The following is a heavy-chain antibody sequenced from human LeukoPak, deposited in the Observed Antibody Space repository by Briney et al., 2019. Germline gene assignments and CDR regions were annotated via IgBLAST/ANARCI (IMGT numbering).Heavy chain of an antibody. CDR1: GFIFSSYW. J-gene: IGHJ4*02. CDR2: IKQDGNEK. D-gene: IGHD6-19*01. Sequence: PGGSLRLSCTASGFIFSSYWMTWVRQAPGKGLEWVANIKQDGNEKYYVDSVKGRFTISRDNAQNSLYLQMNSLRADDTAVYYCAKSRSRSAVALDYWGQGTLVTVSS. V-gene: IGHV3-7*03. CDR3: AKSRSRSAVALDY.